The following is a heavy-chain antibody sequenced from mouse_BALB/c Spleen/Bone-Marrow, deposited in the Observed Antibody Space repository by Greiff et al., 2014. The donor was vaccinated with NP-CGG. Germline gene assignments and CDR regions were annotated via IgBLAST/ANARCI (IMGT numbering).Heavy chain of an antibody. CDR3: VRETTVVADFDY. CDR2: IHYSGNT. J-gene: IGHJ2*01. V-gene: IGHV3-1*02. CDR1: GYSITNGYG. D-gene: IGHD1-1*01. Sequence: EVQGVESGPDLVKPSQSLSLTCTVTGYSITNGYGWHWIRQFPGNKLEWMGYIHYSGNTNYNPSLKSRVSITRDTSKNQFFLQLNSVTTDDTATYYCVRETTVVADFDYWGQGTTLTVSS.